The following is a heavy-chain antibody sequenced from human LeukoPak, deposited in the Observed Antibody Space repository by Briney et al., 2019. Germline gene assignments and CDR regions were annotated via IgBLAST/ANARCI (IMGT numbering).Heavy chain of an antibody. J-gene: IGHJ5*02. Sequence: PSETLSLTCTVSGGSISRYYWSWIRQPAGKGLEWIGRIFTSGSTKYNPSLKSRVTISVDTSKNQFSLKLSSVTAADTAVYYCARDSRSGWGNWFDPWGQGTLVTVSS. CDR2: IFTSGST. CDR3: ARDSRSGWGNWFDP. V-gene: IGHV4-4*07. D-gene: IGHD6-19*01. CDR1: GGSISRYY.